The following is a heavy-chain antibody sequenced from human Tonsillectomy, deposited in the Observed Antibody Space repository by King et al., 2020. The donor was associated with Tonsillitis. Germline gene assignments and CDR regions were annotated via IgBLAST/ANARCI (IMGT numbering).Heavy chain of an antibody. D-gene: IGHD2-15*01. Sequence: QLVQSGGGLVKPGGSLRLSCAASGFTFSSYTMNWVRQAPGKGLEWVSYITSSSSYIYYIDSVKGRFIISRDNAKNSLFLQMNSLRAEDTAVYYCARDITSGGSFDYWGQGTLVTVSS. CDR1: GFTFSSYT. CDR3: ARDITSGGSFDY. V-gene: IGHV3-21*01. J-gene: IGHJ4*02. CDR2: ITSSSSYI.